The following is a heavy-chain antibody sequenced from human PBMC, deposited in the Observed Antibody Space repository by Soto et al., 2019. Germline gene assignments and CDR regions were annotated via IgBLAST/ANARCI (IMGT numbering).Heavy chain of an antibody. Sequence: ASVKVFCKASGYIFIKYCITWVRQAPGQGLEWMGWISGYNGNTKYADKLQGRVTMTTDTSTTTAYMELRSLRSDDTAVYYCARDEVPAANWLDRWGQGTLVTVSS. CDR1: GYIFIKYC. J-gene: IGHJ5*02. D-gene: IGHD2-2*01. V-gene: IGHV1-18*01. CDR3: ARDEVPAANWLDR. CDR2: ISGYNGNT.